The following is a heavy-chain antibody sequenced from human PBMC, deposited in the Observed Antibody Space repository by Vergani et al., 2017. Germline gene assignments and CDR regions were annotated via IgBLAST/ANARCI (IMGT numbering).Heavy chain of an antibody. Sequence: QVQLAESGGGVVQPGRSLRLSCAGSGFTLSSHAMHWVRQAPGKGLEWVAFIWYDGSKEYYADSVKGRFTISRDNSKNTLYLQMNNLRAADTAVYYCAKVGRSEVAGTFGAVDIWGQGTMVTVSS. J-gene: IGHJ3*02. CDR2: IWYDGSKE. V-gene: IGHV3-33*06. CDR3: AKVGRSEVAGTFGAVDI. CDR1: GFTLSSHA. D-gene: IGHD6-19*01.